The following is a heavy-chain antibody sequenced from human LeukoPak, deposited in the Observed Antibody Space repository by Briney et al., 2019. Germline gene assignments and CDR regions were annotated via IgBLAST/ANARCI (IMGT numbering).Heavy chain of an antibody. J-gene: IGHJ3*02. CDR3: ARGGEATYYDILTGSLVAFDI. CDR2: IYYSGGT. V-gene: IGHV4-39*01. Sequence: SETLSLTCTVSGGSTRSSSYYWGWIRQPPGKGLEWIGSIYYSGGTYYNPSLKSRITISVDTSKNQFSLKLTSVTAADTAVYYCARGGEATYYDILTGSLVAFDIWGQGTMVTVSS. D-gene: IGHD3-9*01. CDR1: GGSTRSSSYY.